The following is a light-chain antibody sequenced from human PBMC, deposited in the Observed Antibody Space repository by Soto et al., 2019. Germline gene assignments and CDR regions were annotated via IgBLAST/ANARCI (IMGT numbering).Light chain of an antibody. CDR1: GSDIGGYNY. J-gene: IGLJ2*01. Sequence: QSVLTQPPSASGSPGQSVTISCTGAGSDIGGYNYVSWFQQHPGKAPKLIIYVDSDRPSGVSNRFSGSKSGNTASLTISGLQPEDEADYYCSSYTTSDTLIFGGGTKLTVL. CDR2: VDS. V-gene: IGLV2-14*01. CDR3: SSYTTSDTLI.